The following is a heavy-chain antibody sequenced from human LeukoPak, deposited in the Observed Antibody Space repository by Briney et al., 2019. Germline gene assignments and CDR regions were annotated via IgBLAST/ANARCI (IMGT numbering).Heavy chain of an antibody. CDR1: GYTFTSYG. V-gene: IGHV1-46*01. CDR2: INPSIDSI. Sequence: GASVKVSCKASGYTFTSYGISWVRQAPGQGLEWMGIINPSIDSINYARKFQRRVTMTSDTSTSTVYMELSDLRSEDTAVYYCAREWRIQLYLPDYWGQGTLVTVSS. CDR3: AREWRIQLYLPDY. D-gene: IGHD5-18*01. J-gene: IGHJ4*02.